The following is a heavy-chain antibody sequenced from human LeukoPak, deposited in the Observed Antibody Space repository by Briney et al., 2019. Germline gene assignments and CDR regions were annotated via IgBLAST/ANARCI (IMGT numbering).Heavy chain of an antibody. Sequence: PSETLSLTCTVSGGSVSSTTYYWSWIRQPPGKGLEWIASISYSGSTYYNPSLKSRVTISVDTSENQFSLKLSSVTAADTAVYYCARARDGHINNWFDPWGQGTLVTVSS. CDR2: ISYSGST. CDR3: ARARDGHINNWFDP. D-gene: IGHD5-24*01. V-gene: IGHV4-39*01. CDR1: GGSVSSTTYY. J-gene: IGHJ5*02.